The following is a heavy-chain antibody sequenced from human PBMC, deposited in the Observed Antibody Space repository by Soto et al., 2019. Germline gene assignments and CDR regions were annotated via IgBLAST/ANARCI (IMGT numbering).Heavy chain of an antibody. CDR1: GVTFSSHG. J-gene: IGHJ4*02. Sequence: QVQLVESGGRVVQPGRSLRLSCATSGVTFSSHGMHWVRQAPGKGLEWVAVISYDGCNKYYMDTVKGRFTISRDNSKNSVSLQMNSVRAEDTGLYYCSKDRRGVTVLDARQGIDSLGQGTLVTVSS. CDR2: ISYDGCNK. D-gene: IGHD6-19*01. V-gene: IGHV3-30*18. CDR3: SKDRRGVTVLDARQGIDS.